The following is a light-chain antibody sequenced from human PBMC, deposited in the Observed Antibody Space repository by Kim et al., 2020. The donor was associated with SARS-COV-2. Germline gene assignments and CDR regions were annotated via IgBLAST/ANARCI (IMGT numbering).Light chain of an antibody. J-gene: IGKJ1*01. Sequence: DIAMTQSPDSLAVSLGERATINCKSSRSVFYSSNNKNYLAWYQQRPGQPPKLLIYWASTRESGVPDRFSGSGSGTDFTLTISSLQAEDVAVYYCQQYYSTLWTFGQGTKVDIK. CDR2: WAS. V-gene: IGKV4-1*01. CDR1: RSVFYSSNNKNY. CDR3: QQYYSTLWT.